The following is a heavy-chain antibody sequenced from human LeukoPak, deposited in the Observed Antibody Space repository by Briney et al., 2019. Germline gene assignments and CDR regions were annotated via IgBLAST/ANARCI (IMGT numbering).Heavy chain of an antibody. V-gene: IGHV4-39*07. Sequence: SETLSLTCTVSGGSISSSSYYWGWIRQPPGKGLEWIGSIYYSGSTYYNPSLKSRVTISVDTSKNQFSLKLSSVTAADTAVYYCARLLWFGESLSFDPWGQGTLVTVSS. D-gene: IGHD3-10*01. J-gene: IGHJ5*02. CDR1: GGSISSSSYY. CDR2: IYYSGST. CDR3: ARLLWFGESLSFDP.